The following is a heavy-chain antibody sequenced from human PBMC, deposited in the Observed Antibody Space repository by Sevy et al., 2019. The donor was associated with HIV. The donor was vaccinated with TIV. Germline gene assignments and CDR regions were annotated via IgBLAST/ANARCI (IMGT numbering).Heavy chain of an antibody. D-gene: IGHD6-13*01. J-gene: IGHJ4*02. CDR2: IIPMLGTA. CDR1: GRTFNSYA. Sequence: ASVKVSCKASGRTFNSYAISWVRQAPGQGLEWMGGIIPMLGTAYYVQKFQGRVTITADESTSTAYMELSSLRSEDTAVYYCARSTSWYASFDYWGQGTLVTVSS. V-gene: IGHV1-69*13. CDR3: ARSTSWYASFDY.